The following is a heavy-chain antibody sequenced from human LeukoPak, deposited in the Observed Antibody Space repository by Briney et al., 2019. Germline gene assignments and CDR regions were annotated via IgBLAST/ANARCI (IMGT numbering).Heavy chain of an antibody. CDR1: GFTFSSYA. V-gene: IGHV3-30-3*01. D-gene: IGHD6-13*01. CDR3: AKDRMSSSWYLFDY. CDR2: ISYDGSNK. J-gene: IGHJ4*02. Sequence: PGGSLRLSCAASGFTFSSYAMHWVRQAPGKGLEWVAVISYDGSNKYYADSVKGRFTISRDNSKNTLYLQMNSLGTEDTAVYYCAKDRMSSSWYLFDYWGQGTLVTVSS.